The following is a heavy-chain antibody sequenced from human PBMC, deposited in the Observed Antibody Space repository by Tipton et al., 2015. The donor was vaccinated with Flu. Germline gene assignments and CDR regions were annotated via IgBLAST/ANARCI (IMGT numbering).Heavy chain of an antibody. CDR3: ARGRDVYYMDV. CDR1: GGSISSYY. D-gene: IGHD3-16*01. CDR2: IYYSGST. Sequence: TLSLTCTVSGGSISSYYWSWIRQPPGKGLEWIGYIYYSGSTNYNPSLKSRVTISVDTSKNQFSLKLSSVTAADTAVYYCARGRDVYYMDVWGKGTTVTVSS. J-gene: IGHJ6*03. V-gene: IGHV4-59*12.